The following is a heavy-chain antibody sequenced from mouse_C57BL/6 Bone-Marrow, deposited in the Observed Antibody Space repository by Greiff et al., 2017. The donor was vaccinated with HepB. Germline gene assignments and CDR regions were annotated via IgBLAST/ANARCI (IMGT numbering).Heavy chain of an antibody. CDR1: GFTFSNYW. J-gene: IGHJ2*01. V-gene: IGHV6-3*01. Sequence: EVNVVESGGGLVQPGGSMKLSCVASGFTFSNYWMNWVRQSPEKGLEWVAQIRLKSDNYATHYAESVKGRFTISRDDSKSSVYLQMNNLRAEDTGIYYCTGRRYSGSSSSDYWGQGTTLTVSS. D-gene: IGHD1-1*01. CDR2: IRLKSDNYAT. CDR3: TGRRYSGSSSSDY.